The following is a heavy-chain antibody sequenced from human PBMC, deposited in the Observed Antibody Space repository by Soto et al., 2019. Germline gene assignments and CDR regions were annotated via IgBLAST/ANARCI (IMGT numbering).Heavy chain of an antibody. CDR2: VHHSWGS. V-gene: IGHV4-59*08. CDR1: GGSISSYY. Sequence: SETLSLTCTVSGGSISSYYWSWIRQPPGKGMEWIGYVHHSWGSTYNPSLQSRVAISLDTSKSQFSLKLTSVTATDTAVYYWSRPGFGALPGPVYVRGQGDTVTVS. J-gene: IGHJ6*02. D-gene: IGHD3-10*01. CDR3: SRPGFGALPGPVYV.